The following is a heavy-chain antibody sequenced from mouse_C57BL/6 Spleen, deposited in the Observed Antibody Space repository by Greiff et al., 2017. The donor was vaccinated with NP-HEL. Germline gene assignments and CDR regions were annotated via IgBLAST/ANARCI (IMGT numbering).Heavy chain of an antibody. CDR2: IDPSDSYT. V-gene: IGHV1-69*01. CDR1: GYTFTSYW. J-gene: IGHJ4*01. Sequence: QVQLKQPGAELVMPGASVKLSCKASGYTFTSYWMHWVKQRPGQGLEWIGEIDPSDSYTNYNQKFKGKSTLTVDKSSSTAYMQLSSLTSEDSAVYYCARSDYSNLYYAMDYWGQGTSVTVSS. D-gene: IGHD2-5*01. CDR3: ARSDYSNLYYAMDY.